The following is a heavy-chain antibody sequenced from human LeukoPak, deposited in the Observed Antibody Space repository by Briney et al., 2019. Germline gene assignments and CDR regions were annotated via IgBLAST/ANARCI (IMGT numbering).Heavy chain of an antibody. Sequence: GGSLRLSCAASGFTVSSNYVRWVRQAPGKGLEWVSVIYSGGSPYYAGSVKGRFTNSRDNSKNTLYLQMNSRKAEDTAVYYCARGVGSSVDYWGQGTLVTVSS. D-gene: IGHD6-25*01. J-gene: IGHJ4*02. V-gene: IGHV3-66*02. CDR2: IYSGGSP. CDR3: ARGVGSSVDY. CDR1: GFTVSSNY.